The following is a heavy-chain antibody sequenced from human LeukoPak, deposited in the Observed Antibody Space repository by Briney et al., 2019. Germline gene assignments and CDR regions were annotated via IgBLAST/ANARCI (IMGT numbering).Heavy chain of an antibody. CDR1: GFPLSSYS. Sequence: GGSLRLSCAASGFPLSSYSINWVRQAPGKGLECVSYISSSGSAIYYVDSVRGRFTVSRDNAKNSRFLQMNSPRAEDTAVYYCVRVKGSYFDYWGQGALVTVSS. J-gene: IGHJ4*02. CDR2: ISSSGSAI. D-gene: IGHD2-15*01. V-gene: IGHV3-48*01. CDR3: VRVKGSYFDY.